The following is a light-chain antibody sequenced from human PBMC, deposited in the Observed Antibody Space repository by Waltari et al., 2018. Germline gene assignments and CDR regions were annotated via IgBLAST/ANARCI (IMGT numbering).Light chain of an antibody. CDR1: SLRSYY. Sequence: SSELTQDPTVSVAMGQTVRNTCQGDSLRSYYASWYQQRPGQAPILVFSGNNNRPSGVPDRFSGSSSDNTAVLTITGAQAEDEASYYCHSRDASGVGGSFGGGTKLTVL. V-gene: IGLV3-19*01. CDR3: HSRDASGVGGS. J-gene: IGLJ2*01. CDR2: GNN.